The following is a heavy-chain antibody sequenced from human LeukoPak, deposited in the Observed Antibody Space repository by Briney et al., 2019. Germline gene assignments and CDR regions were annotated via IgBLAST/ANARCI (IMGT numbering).Heavy chain of an antibody. CDR2: IYYSGST. Sequence: SETLSLTCTVSGGSISSYYWSWIRQPPGKGLEWIGYIYYSGSTNYNPSLKSRVTISVDTSKNQFSLKLSSVTAADTAVYYCARVVSGGGYYYCYGMDVWGQGTTVTVSS. V-gene: IGHV4-59*01. D-gene: IGHD2-8*02. J-gene: IGHJ6*02. CDR3: ARVVSGGGYYYCYGMDV. CDR1: GGSISSYY.